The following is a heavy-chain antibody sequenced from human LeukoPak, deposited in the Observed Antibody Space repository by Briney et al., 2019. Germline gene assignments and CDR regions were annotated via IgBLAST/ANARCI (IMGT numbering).Heavy chain of an antibody. CDR2: ISGSGANT. CDR1: EFTFSSYA. CDR3: AIPPTTVTVGY. Sequence: SGGSLRLSCAASEFTFSSYAMSWVRQAPGKGLEWVSAISGSGANTYYADSVKGRFTISRDNSKNTLYLQMNSLRAEDTAVYYCAIPPTTVTVGYWGQGTLVTVSS. J-gene: IGHJ4*02. V-gene: IGHV3-23*01. D-gene: IGHD4-17*01.